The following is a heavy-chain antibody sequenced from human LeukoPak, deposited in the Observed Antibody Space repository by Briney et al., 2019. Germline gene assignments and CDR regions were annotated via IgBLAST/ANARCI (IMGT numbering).Heavy chain of an antibody. D-gene: IGHD2-15*01. CDR3: AREYCSGGSCYGDSFDY. CDR1: GGTFSSYA. V-gene: IGHV1-69*13. J-gene: IGHJ4*02. Sequence: SVKVSCKASGGTFSSYAISWVRQAPGQGLEWLGGIIPIFGTANYAQKFQGRVTITADESTSTAYMELSSLRSEDTAVYYCAREYCSGGSCYGDSFDYWGQGTLVTVSS. CDR2: IIPIFGTA.